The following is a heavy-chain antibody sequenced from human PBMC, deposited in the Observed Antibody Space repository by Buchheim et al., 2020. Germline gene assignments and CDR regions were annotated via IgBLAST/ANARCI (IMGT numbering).Heavy chain of an antibody. CDR3: ARSDCSGGSCYRVDH. D-gene: IGHD2-15*01. J-gene: IGHJ4*02. V-gene: IGHV4-31*03. Sequence: QVQLQESGLGLVKPSQTLSLTCTVSGGSISSRGYYWNWIRQHPGKGLEWIGYIYFSGTTSYTPSLKSRVSISLDTSKNQFSLKLSSVTAADTALYYCARSDCSGGSCYRVDHWGQGTL. CDR1: GGSISSRGYY. CDR2: IYFSGTT.